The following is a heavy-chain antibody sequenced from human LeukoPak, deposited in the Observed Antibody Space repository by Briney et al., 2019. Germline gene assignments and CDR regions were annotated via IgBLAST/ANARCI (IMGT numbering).Heavy chain of an antibody. D-gene: IGHD2-2*01. CDR1: GFTFSSYG. CDR2: IRYDGSNK. CDR3: AKDRCSSTSCFLGY. V-gene: IGHV3-30*02. J-gene: IGHJ4*02. Sequence: GGSLRLSCAASGFTFSSYGMHWVRQAPGKGLEWVAFIRYDGSNKYYADSVKGRFTISRDNSKNTLYLQMSSLRAEDTAVYYCAKDRCSSTSCFLGYWGQGTLVTVSS.